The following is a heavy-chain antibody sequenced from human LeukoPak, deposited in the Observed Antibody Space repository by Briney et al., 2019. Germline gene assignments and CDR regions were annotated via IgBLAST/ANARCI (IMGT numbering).Heavy chain of an antibody. CDR2: ISAYNGNT. J-gene: IGHJ4*02. V-gene: IGHV1-18*01. Sequence: ASVKVSCKASGYTFTSYGISWVRQAPGQGLEWMGWISAYNGNTNYAQKLQGRVTMTTDTSTSTAYMELRSRRSGGTAVYYCARERLSGYVDYWGQGTLVTVSS. CDR3: ARERLSGYVDY. D-gene: IGHD2-15*01. CDR1: GYTFTSYG.